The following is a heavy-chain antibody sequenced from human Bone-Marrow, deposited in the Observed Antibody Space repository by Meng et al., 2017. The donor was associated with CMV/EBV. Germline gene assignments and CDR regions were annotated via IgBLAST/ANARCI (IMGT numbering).Heavy chain of an antibody. D-gene: IGHD3-9*01. CDR1: GFTFSSYG. CDR2: IRYDGSNK. V-gene: IGHV3-30*02. CDR3: AKDRYLANYFDY. J-gene: IGHJ4*02. Sequence: GESLKISCAASGFTFSSYGMHWVRQAPGKGLEWVAFIRYDGSNKYYADSVKGRFTISRDNSKNTLYLQMNSLRAEDTAVYYCAKDRYLANYFDYWGQGKLVTVSS.